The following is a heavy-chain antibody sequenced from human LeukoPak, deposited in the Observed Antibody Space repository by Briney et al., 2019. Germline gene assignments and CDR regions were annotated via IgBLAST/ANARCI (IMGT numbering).Heavy chain of an antibody. D-gene: IGHD3-10*01. V-gene: IGHV1-2*02. CDR3: ARDPPSRGWFDP. CDR2: INPNSGGT. J-gene: IGHJ5*02. Sequence: ASVKVFCKASGYTFTGYYMHWVRQAPGQGLGWMGWINPNSGGTNYAQKFQGRVTMTRDTSISTAYMELSRLRSDDTAVYYCARDPPSRGWFDPWGQGTLVTVSS. CDR1: GYTFTGYY.